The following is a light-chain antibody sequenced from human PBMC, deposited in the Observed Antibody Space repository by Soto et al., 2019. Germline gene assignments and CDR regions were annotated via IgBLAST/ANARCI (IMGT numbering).Light chain of an antibody. CDR3: QQRNDWPWT. Sequence: EIVLTQSPATLSSFPGDRVTLSCRASQYINTRLAWYQHRPGQAPRLLIYQTSIRAAGIPARFSGGGSGTDFTLTISNVEPEDFAVYYCQQRNDWPWTFGQGTKVDIK. CDR1: QYINTR. CDR2: QTS. J-gene: IGKJ1*01. V-gene: IGKV3-11*01.